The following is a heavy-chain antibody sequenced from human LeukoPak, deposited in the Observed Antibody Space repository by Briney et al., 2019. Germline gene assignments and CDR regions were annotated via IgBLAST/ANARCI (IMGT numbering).Heavy chain of an antibody. CDR3: ARDTSILGDAFDI. J-gene: IGHJ3*02. CDR1: GFTVSSNY. Sequence: PGGSLRLSCAASGFTVSSNYMSWVRPAPGKGLEWVSVIYSGGSTYYADSMKGRFTISRDNSKNTLYLQMNSLNAEDTAVYYCARDTSILGDAFDIWGQGTMVTVSS. V-gene: IGHV3-66*01. CDR2: IYSGGST.